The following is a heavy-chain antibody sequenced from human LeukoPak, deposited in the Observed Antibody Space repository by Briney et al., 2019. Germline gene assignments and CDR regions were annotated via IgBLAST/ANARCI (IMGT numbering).Heavy chain of an antibody. V-gene: IGHV3-30*02. CDR1: GFTFSSYG. D-gene: IGHD6-19*01. CDR2: IRYDGSNK. Sequence: GGSLRLSCAASGFTFSSYGMHWVRQAPGKGLEWVAFIRYDGSNKYYADSVKGRFTISRDNSKNTLYLQMNSLRAEDTAVYYCAKDHFLSAVADSFDYWGQGTLVTVSS. J-gene: IGHJ4*02. CDR3: AKDHFLSAVADSFDY.